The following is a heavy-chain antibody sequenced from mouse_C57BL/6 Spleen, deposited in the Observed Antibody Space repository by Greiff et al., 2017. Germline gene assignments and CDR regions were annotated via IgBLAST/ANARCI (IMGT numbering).Heavy chain of an antibody. V-gene: IGHV1-52*01. J-gene: IGHJ2*01. CDR1: GYTFTSYW. CDR2: IDPSDSET. CDR3: ARSAYYSNYLYYFDY. Sequence: VKLQQPGAELVRPGSSVKLSCKASGYTFTSYWMHWVKQRPIQGLEWIGNIDPSDSETHYNQKFKDKATLTVDKSSSTAYMQLSSLTSEDSAVYYCARSAYYSNYLYYFDYWGQGTTLTVSS. D-gene: IGHD2-5*01.